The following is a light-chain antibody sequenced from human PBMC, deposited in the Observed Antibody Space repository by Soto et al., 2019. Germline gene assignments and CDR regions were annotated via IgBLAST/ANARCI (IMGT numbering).Light chain of an antibody. CDR1: SSDVGGYNY. V-gene: IGLV2-14*03. CDR2: DVS. CDR3: SSYTSSSLHV. Sequence: QSVLNKPASVSGSPGQSITISCTGTSSDVGGYNYVSWYQQHPGKAPKLMIYDVSNRPSGVSNRFSGSKSGNTASLTISGLQAEDEADYYCSSYTSSSLHVFGTGTKVTV. J-gene: IGLJ1*01.